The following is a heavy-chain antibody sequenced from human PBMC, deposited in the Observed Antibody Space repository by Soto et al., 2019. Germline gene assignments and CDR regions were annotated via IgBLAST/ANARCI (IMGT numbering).Heavy chain of an antibody. CDR3: ARLVDNYGHYYFDY. V-gene: IGHV4-34*01. CDR2: INHSGST. J-gene: IGHJ4*02. CDR1: GWSVCGYY. Sequence: SETPSLTCAVYGWSVCGYYWSWIRQPPGKGLEWIGEINHSGSTNYNPSLKSRVTISVDTSKNQFSLNLNSVTAADTAMYYCARLVDNYGHYYFDYWGQGILVTVSS. D-gene: IGHD5-18*01.